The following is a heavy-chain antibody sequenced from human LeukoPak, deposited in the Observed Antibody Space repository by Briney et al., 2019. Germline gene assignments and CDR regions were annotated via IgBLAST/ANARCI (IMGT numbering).Heavy chain of an antibody. V-gene: IGHV4-61*02. CDR3: ARDLGSWYNY. CDR1: GGSISSGSYY. J-gene: IGHJ4*02. D-gene: IGHD6-13*01. CDR2: IYTSGST. Sequence: SETLSLTCTVSGGSISSGSYYWSWIRQPAGKGLEWIGRIYTSGSTNYNPSLKSRLTISVDTSKNQFSLKLSSVTAADTAVYYCARDLGSWYNYWGQGTLVTVSS.